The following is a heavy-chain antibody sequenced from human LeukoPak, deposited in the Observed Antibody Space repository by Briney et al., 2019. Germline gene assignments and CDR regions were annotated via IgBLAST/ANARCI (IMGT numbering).Heavy chain of an antibody. D-gene: IGHD3/OR15-3a*01. V-gene: IGHV3-43D*03. Sequence: PGGSLRLSCAASGFTFDDYAMHWVRQAPGKGLEWVSLISWDGGSTYYADSVKGRFTISRDNSKNSLYLQMNSLRAEDTALYYCAKDRFFGHANYYYYYMDVWGKGTTVTVSS. CDR1: GFTFDDYA. CDR3: AKDRFFGHANYYYYYMDV. CDR2: ISWDGGST. J-gene: IGHJ6*03.